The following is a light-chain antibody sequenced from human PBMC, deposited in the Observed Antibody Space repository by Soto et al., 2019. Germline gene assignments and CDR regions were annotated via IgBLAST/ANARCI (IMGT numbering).Light chain of an antibody. Sequence: EIVLTQSPATLSLSPGERATLSCRASQSVSSYLAWYQQKPGQAPRLLIYDASSRATGIPARFSGSGSGTDFTLTISSLEPEDFAIYYCKQRSNWPYTFGQGNKLEIK. CDR2: DAS. CDR1: QSVSSY. CDR3: KQRSNWPYT. J-gene: IGKJ2*01. V-gene: IGKV3-11*01.